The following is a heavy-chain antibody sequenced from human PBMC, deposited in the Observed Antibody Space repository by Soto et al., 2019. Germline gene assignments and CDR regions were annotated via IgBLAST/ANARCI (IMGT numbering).Heavy chain of an antibody. CDR1: GYTFTSYD. CDR2: MNPNSGNT. J-gene: IGHJ4*02. CDR3: GRSTNDLGDRH. D-gene: IGHD4-17*01. Sequence: QVQLVQSGAEVKKPGASVKVSCKASGYTFTSYDINWVRQATGQGLEWMGWMNPNSGNTGYAQKFQCRVTMTINTSISTAYMELSSLRSEDTALYYCGRSTNDLGDRHWCQGTLVSVTS. V-gene: IGHV1-8*01.